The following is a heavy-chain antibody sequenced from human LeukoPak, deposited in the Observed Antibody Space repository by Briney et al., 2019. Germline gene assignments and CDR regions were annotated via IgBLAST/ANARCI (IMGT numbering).Heavy chain of an antibody. J-gene: IGHJ4*02. D-gene: IGHD3-16*02. V-gene: IGHV1-24*01. Sequence: ASVSVSCTVSGYTLTELSMHWVRQAPGKGLEWMGGFDPEDGETIYAQKFQGRVTMTEDTSTDTAYMELSSLRSEDTAVYYCATALVRLRLGELSFFDYWGQGTLVTVSS. CDR3: ATALVRLRLGELSFFDY. CDR2: FDPEDGET. CDR1: GYTLTELS.